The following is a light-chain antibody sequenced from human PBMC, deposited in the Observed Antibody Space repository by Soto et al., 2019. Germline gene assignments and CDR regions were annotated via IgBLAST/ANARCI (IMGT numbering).Light chain of an antibody. J-gene: IGKJ1*01. CDR3: MQGTHWPT. CDR1: QSLVYSDGNIY. Sequence: DVVMTQSPLSLPVTLGQPASISCRSSQSLVYSDGNIYLSWFHQRPGHSQRRLIYKVSNRESGVPDRFSGSGSGTEFTLRISTVEAEDVGVYYCMQGTHWPTFGQGTKVEIK. CDR2: KVS. V-gene: IGKV2-30*01.